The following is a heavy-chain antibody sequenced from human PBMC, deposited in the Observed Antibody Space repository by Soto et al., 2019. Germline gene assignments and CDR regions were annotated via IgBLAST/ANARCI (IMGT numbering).Heavy chain of an antibody. CDR3: ARHLEMATVYYYYGMDV. J-gene: IGHJ6*02. V-gene: IGHV5-10-1*01. Sequence: GESLKISCKGSGYSFTSYWISWVRQMPGKGLEWMGRIDPSDSYTNYSPSFQGHVTISADKSISTAYLQWSSLKASDTAMYYCARHLEMATVYYYYGMDVWGQGTRSPSP. D-gene: IGHD4-4*01. CDR2: IDPSDSYT. CDR1: GYSFTSYW.